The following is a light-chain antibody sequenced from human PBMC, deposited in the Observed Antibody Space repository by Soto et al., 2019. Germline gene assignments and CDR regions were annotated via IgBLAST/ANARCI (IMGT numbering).Light chain of an antibody. CDR3: QQRNSIPYT. J-gene: IGKJ2*01. CDR2: ATS. Sequence: DIQMTQSPSSLSASVGDRVTITCRASQTISSYLNWYQQKPGKAPKLLIYATSSLQSGVPSRFSVSGSGTDFTLAISSLQPEDFATYYCQQRNSIPYTFGQGTKLEIK. CDR1: QTISSY. V-gene: IGKV1-39*01.